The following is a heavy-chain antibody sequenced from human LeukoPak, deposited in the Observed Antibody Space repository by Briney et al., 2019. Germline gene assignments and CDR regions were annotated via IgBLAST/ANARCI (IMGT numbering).Heavy chain of an antibody. CDR3: AKDMRYGSQNYIDY. J-gene: IGHJ4*02. CDR1: GFTFSSYA. D-gene: IGHD2-15*01. Sequence: GGSLRLSCAASGFTFSSYAMSWVRQAPRKGLEWVSGISGSGGSTYYADSVKGRFTISRDNSKNTLYLQMNSLRAEDTAVYHCAKDMRYGSQNYIDYWGQGTLVTVSS. V-gene: IGHV3-23*01. CDR2: ISGSGGST.